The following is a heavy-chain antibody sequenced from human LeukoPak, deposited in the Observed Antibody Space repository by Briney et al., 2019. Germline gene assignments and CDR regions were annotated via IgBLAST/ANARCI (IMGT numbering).Heavy chain of an antibody. CDR2: IYASGST. Sequence: PSETLSLTCTVSGASISSYYWSWIRQPAGKGLKWIGRIYASGSTNYNPSLKSRVTMSVDTSKNQFSLKLTSVTAADTAVYFCGGYGSGTYYPFFWGQGTLVTVSS. J-gene: IGHJ4*02. D-gene: IGHD3-10*01. CDR3: GGYGSGTYYPFF. V-gene: IGHV4-4*07. CDR1: GASISSYY.